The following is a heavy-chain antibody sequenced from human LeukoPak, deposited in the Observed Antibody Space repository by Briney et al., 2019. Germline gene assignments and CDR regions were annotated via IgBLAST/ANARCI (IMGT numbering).Heavy chain of an antibody. J-gene: IGHJ5*02. Sequence: PGGSLRLSCAASGFTFSSYGMHWVRQAPGKGLEWVAVISFDGSNKYYADSVKGRFTISRDNSKNTLYLQMNSLRAEDTAVYYCASLMTTVTTNRFDPWGQGTLVTVSS. CDR3: ASLMTTVTTNRFDP. CDR1: GFTFSSYG. D-gene: IGHD4-17*01. CDR2: ISFDGSNK. V-gene: IGHV3-30*19.